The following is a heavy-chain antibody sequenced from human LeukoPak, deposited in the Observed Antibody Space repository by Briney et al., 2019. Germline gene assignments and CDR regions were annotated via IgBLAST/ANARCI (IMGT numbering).Heavy chain of an antibody. CDR2: INHSGST. D-gene: IGHD2-21*02. Sequence: SETLSLTCAVYGGSFSGYYWSWIRQPPGKGLEWIGEINHSGSTNYNPSLKSRVTISVDTSKNQFSLKLSSVSAADPAVYYCAGSIVVVTARSNWFDPWGQGTLVTVSS. J-gene: IGHJ5*02. V-gene: IGHV4-34*01. CDR1: GGSFSGYY. CDR3: AGSIVVVTARSNWFDP.